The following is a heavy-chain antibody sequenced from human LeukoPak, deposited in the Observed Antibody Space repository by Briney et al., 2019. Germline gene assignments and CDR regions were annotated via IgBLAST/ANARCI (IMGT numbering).Heavy chain of an antibody. CDR3: ARVPSGPHWFFDL. CDR1: GGSISGSF. CDR2: IYSRGNT. J-gene: IGHJ2*01. Sequence: PSETLSLTCTVSGGSISGSFWGWVRQPAGKGLEWVGRIYSRGNTDYNPSLKSRVTLSVDPSRNQFSLNLSSVTAADTAVYFCARVPSGPHWFFDLWGRGTLVTVSS. V-gene: IGHV4-4*07. D-gene: IGHD7-27*01.